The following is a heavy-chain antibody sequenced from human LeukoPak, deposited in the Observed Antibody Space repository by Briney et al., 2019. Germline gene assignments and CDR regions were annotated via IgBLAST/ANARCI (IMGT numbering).Heavy chain of an antibody. D-gene: IGHD3-22*01. J-gene: IGHJ4*02. CDR1: GDSINSGGHS. V-gene: IGHV4-39*07. CDR2: IYYSGST. CDR3: ARGCITMIVVVPAPLFDY. Sequence: SETLSLTRNVSGDSINSGGHSWGWIRQPPGKGLEWIGSIYYSGSTYYNPSLKSRVTISVDTSKNQFSLKLSSVTAADTAVYYCARGCITMIVVVPAPLFDYWGQGTLVTVSS.